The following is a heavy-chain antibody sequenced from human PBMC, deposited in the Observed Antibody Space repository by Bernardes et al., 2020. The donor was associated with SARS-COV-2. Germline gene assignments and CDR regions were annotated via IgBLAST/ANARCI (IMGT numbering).Heavy chain of an antibody. V-gene: IGHV1-2*02. CDR1: VYTFTLYY. Sequence: SETVSCKASVYTFTLYYLYLVRQAPGQGLEWMGWINPNSGYTNYAQKFQGRVTMTGDTSISKAYIELSRLTSDDTAVYYCARGVAAPADAFDIWGQGKIVTVSS. J-gene: IGHJ3*02. D-gene: IGHD6-13*01. CDR3: ARGVAAPADAFDI. CDR2: INPNSGYT.